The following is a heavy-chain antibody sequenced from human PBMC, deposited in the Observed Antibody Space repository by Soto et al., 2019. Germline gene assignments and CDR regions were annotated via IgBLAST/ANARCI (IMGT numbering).Heavy chain of an antibody. D-gene: IGHD3-22*01. CDR1: GFTVSSNY. V-gene: IGHV3-23*01. J-gene: IGHJ3*02. CDR2: ISGSGYST. Sequence: PGGSLRLSCAASGFTVSSNYMSWVRQAPGKGLEWVSAISGSGYSTYYADSVKGRFTISRDNSKNTLYLQMNSLRAEDTAVYYCAKAPYYYDSSGYYYTAFDIWGQGTMVTVSS. CDR3: AKAPYYYDSSGYYYTAFDI.